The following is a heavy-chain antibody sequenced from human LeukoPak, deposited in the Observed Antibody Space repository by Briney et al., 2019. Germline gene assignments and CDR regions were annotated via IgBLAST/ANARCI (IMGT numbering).Heavy chain of an antibody. J-gene: IGHJ3*02. Sequence: GGSLRPSCATSGFTFSSYSMNWVRQAPGKGLEWVSSISSSSSYIYYADSVKGRFTISRDNAKNSLYLQMNSLRAEDTAVYYCARSHPDAFDIWGQGTIVTVSS. CDR1: GFTFSSYS. CDR3: ARSHPDAFDI. V-gene: IGHV3-21*01. CDR2: ISSSSSYI.